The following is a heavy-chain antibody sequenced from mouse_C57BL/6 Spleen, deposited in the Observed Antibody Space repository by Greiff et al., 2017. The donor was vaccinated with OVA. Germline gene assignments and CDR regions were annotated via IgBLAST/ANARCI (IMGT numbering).Heavy chain of an antibody. D-gene: IGHD1-1*02. J-gene: IGHJ4*01. CDR2: INPNNGGT. CDR1: GYKFSDYN. CDR3: AREGGRGAMDY. Sequence: EVKLQESGPELVKPGASVKMSCKASGYKFSDYNMHWVKQSHGKSLEWIGYINPNNGGTSYNQKFKGKATLTVNKSSSTAYMELRSLTSEDSAVYYCAREGGRGAMDYWGQGTSVTVSS. V-gene: IGHV1-22*01.